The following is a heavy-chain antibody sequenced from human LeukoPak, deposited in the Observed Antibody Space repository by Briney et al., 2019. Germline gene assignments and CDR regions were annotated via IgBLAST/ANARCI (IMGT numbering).Heavy chain of an antibody. V-gene: IGHV3-48*03. CDR2: ISSSGSTI. CDR3: AKEVRESAWFYFDY. Sequence: GGSLRLSCAASGFTFSSYEMNWVRQAPGKGLEWVSYISSSGSTIYYADSVKGRFTISRDNAKNSLYLQMNSLRAEDTAVYYCAKEVRESAWFYFDYWGQGTLATVSS. J-gene: IGHJ4*02. CDR1: GFTFSSYE. D-gene: IGHD3-10*01.